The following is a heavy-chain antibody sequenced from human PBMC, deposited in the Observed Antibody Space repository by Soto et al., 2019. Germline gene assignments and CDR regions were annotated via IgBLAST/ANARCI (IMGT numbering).Heavy chain of an antibody. CDR2: IYYSGST. D-gene: IGHD3-22*01. CDR1: GGSISSSSYY. J-gene: IGHJ5*02. CDR3: ARRRTYYYDTQGRVWFDP. V-gene: IGHV4-39*01. Sequence: PSETLSLTCTVSGGSISSSSYYWGWIRQPPGKGLEWIGSIYYSGSTYYNPSLKSRVTISVDTSKNQFSLKLSSVTAADTAVYYCARRRTYYYDTQGRVWFDPWGQGTLVTVSS.